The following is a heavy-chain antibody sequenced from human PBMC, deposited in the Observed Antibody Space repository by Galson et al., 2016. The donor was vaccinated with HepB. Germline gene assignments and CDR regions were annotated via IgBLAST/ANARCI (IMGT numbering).Heavy chain of an antibody. CDR1: GFSFNNYA. D-gene: IGHD3-22*01. CDR3: AKVDSMIVVGGFDY. J-gene: IGHJ4*02. V-gene: IGHV3-23*01. Sequence: SLRLSCAASGFSFNNYAMSWVRQAPGKGLEWVSGISGSGGSTYSADSVKGRFTIPRDNSKNTLYLQMNSLRAEDTAVYYCAKVDSMIVVGGFDYWGQGTLVTVSS. CDR2: ISGSGGST.